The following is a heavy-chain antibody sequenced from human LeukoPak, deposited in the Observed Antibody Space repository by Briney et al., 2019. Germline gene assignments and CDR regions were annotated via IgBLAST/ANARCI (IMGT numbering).Heavy chain of an antibody. CDR3: ARAVDTAMVTPFDY. V-gene: IGHV4-59*01. CDR2: IYYSGST. CDR1: GGSINSYY. Sequence: SEALSLTCTVSGGSINSYYWSWIRQPPGKGLEWIGYIYYSGSTNYNPSLKSRVAISVDTSKNQFSLKLSSVTAADTAVYYCARAVDTAMVTPFDYWGQGTLVTVSS. J-gene: IGHJ4*02. D-gene: IGHD5-18*01.